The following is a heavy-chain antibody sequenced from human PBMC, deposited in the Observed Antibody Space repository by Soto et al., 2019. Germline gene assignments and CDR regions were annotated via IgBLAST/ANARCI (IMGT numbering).Heavy chain of an antibody. CDR1: GYTFTGYY. CDR2: INPNSGGT. J-gene: IGHJ4*02. D-gene: IGHD3-9*01. CDR3: ARDPIGESGILTRYPFDY. Sequence: ASVKVSCKASGYTFTGYYMHWVRQAPGQGLEWMGWINPNSGGTNYAQKFQGWVTMTRGTSISTAYMELSRLRSDDTAVYYCARDPIGESGILTRYPFDYWGQGTLVTVSS. V-gene: IGHV1-2*04.